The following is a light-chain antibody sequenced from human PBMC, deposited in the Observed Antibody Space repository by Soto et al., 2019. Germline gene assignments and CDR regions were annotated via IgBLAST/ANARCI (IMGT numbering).Light chain of an antibody. J-gene: IGLJ1*01. Sequence: SYELTQPPSVSVAPGQAARIACGGNNIGSKSVHWYQQKPGQAPVMVVYDDSDRPSRIPEGFCGSNSGDTATLTISGVEPGDEADYYCQVWDRGSDHYVFGSGTKVTV. CDR2: DDS. CDR3: QVWDRGSDHYV. V-gene: IGLV3-21*02. CDR1: NIGSKS.